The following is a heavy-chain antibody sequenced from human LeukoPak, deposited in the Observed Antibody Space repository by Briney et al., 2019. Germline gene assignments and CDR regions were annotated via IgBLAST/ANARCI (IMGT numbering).Heavy chain of an antibody. V-gene: IGHV4/OR15-8*01. CDR1: GGSIDSTNW. CDR3: ARGTRFRVNNWFDP. D-gene: IGHD1-1*01. J-gene: IGHJ5*02. Sequence: SETLSLTCDVSGGSIDSTNWWNWVRQPPGKGLEWIGEIHHDGRINYNPSLKSRVTISVDTSKNQFSLKLSSATAADTAVYYCARGTRFRVNNWFDPWGQGTLVTVSS. CDR2: IHHDGRI.